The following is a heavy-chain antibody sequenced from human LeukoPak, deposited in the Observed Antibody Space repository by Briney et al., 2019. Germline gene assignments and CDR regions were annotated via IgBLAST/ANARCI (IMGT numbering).Heavy chain of an antibody. CDR1: GFTFSSYA. CDR3: AKGSATHHLRYFDY. Sequence: GGSLSLSCAASGFTFSSYAMSWVRQAPGKGLEGVSAISASGGGTYYADSAKGRFTISRDNSKNTLYLQMNSLRAEDTAVYYCAKGSATHHLRYFDYWGQGTLVTVSS. J-gene: IGHJ4*02. CDR2: ISASGGGT. V-gene: IGHV3-23*01.